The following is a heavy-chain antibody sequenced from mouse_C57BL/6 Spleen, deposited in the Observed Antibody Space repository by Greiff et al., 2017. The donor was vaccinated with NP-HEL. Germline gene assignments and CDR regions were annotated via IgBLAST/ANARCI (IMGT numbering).Heavy chain of an antibody. Sequence: VQLQQSGPELVKPGASVKISCKASGYAFSSSWMNWVKQRPGKGLEWIGRIYPGDGDTNYNGKFKGKATLTADKSSSTAYMQLSSLTSEDSAVYYGAAYYYGSSHGGGAMDYWGQGTSVTVSS. CDR3: AAYYYGSSHGGGAMDY. D-gene: IGHD1-1*01. CDR2: IYPGDGDT. V-gene: IGHV1-82*01. J-gene: IGHJ4*01. CDR1: GYAFSSSW.